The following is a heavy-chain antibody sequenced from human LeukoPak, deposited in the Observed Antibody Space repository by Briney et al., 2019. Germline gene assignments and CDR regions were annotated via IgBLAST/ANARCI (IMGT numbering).Heavy chain of an antibody. D-gene: IGHD4-23*01. J-gene: IGHJ4*02. CDR2: IIPIFGTA. V-gene: IGHV1-69*05. CDR1: GGTFSSYA. CDR3: ARVTHYGGNPSG. Sequence: SVKVSCKASGGTFSSYAISWVRQAPGQGLEWMGRIIPIFGTANYAQKFQGRVTITTDESTSTAYMELSSLRSEDTAVYYCARVTHYGGNPSGWGQGTLVTVSS.